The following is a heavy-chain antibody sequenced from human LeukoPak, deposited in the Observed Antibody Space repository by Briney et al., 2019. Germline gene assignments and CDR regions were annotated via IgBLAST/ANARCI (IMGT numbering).Heavy chain of an antibody. CDR1: GFTFSSYA. D-gene: IGHD6-13*01. J-gene: IGHJ4*02. Sequence: GGSLRLSCAASGFTFSSYAMHWVRQAPGKGLEWVSVIYSGGSTYYADSVKGRFTISRDNSKNTLYLQMNSLRAEDTAVYYCARDTIAAAGLNFDYWGQGTLVTVSS. V-gene: IGHV3-66*02. CDR2: IYSGGST. CDR3: ARDTIAAAGLNFDY.